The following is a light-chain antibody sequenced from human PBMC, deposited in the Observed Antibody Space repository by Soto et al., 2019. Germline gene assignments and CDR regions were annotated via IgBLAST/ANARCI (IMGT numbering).Light chain of an antibody. Sequence: DIQLTQSPSFLSASVGDRVTITCRASQGISSYLAWYQVKPGKAPKPLIYAASTLQSGVPSRFSGSGSGTEFTLTINSLQPEDFATYYCQQLKSYPLTFGGGTKVEIK. CDR3: QQLKSYPLT. J-gene: IGKJ4*01. CDR2: AAS. V-gene: IGKV1-9*01. CDR1: QGISSY.